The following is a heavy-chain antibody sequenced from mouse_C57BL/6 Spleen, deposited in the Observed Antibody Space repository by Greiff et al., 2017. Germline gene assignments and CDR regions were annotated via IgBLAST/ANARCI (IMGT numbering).Heavy chain of an antibody. V-gene: IGHV1-52*01. D-gene: IGHD2-12*01. CDR2: IDPSASET. CDR1: GYTFTSYW. J-gene: IGHJ1*03. Sequence: VQLQQPGAELVRPGSSVKLSCKASGYTFTSYWMHWVKQRTIRGLEWIGNIDPSASETQYNQKFKDKATLTVDKSSRTASMQLSILTSEDSAVYYCSRWVYSYHLYFAFWGTGTPVTVSS. CDR3: SRWVYSYHLYFAF.